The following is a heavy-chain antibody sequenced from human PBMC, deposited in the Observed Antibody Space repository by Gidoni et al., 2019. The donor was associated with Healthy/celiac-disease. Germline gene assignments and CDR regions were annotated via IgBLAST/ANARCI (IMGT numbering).Heavy chain of an antibody. D-gene: IGHD3-22*01. CDR2: IIPILGIA. CDR3: ASQGTYYYDSSGYTLDY. Sequence: QVQLVQSGAEVKKPGSSVTVSCKASGGTFSSSAISWVRQAPGQGLEWMGGIIPILGIANYAQKFQGRVTMTADKSTSTAYMELSSLRSEDTAVYYCASQGTYYYDSSGYTLDYWGQGTLVTVSS. CDR1: GGTFSSSA. J-gene: IGHJ4*02. V-gene: IGHV1-69*10.